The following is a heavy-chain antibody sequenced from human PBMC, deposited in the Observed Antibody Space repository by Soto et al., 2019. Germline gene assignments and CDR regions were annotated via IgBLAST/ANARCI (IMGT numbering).Heavy chain of an antibody. Sequence: SETRSLTCTVSGGSISSGNYYWSWIRQPPGRGLEWFEYIFHTGRTYFNPSLRSRVSISIDTSKSHFSLKLTSVTAADTAMFYCARVSIAADCHFIDHWGQGALVTVSS. CDR3: ARVSIAADCHFIDH. V-gene: IGHV4-30-4*01. J-gene: IGHJ4*02. CDR2: IFHTGRT. CDR1: GGSISSGNYY. D-gene: IGHD6-25*01.